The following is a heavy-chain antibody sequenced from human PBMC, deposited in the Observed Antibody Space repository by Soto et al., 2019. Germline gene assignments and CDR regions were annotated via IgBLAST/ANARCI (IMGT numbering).Heavy chain of an antibody. Sequence: EVQLVESGGGLVKPGGSLRLACAASGFTLRTAWMNWVRQAPGKGLEWVGRIKRESDGGTTDYGVSVRGRFTISRDESQNTLYLQMNSLGTEDKAVYYCATEPYFSGSSGVDVWGHGTTVTVSS. CDR1: GFTLRTAW. CDR2: IKRESDGGTT. D-gene: IGHD6-6*01. V-gene: IGHV3-15*07. CDR3: ATEPYFSGSSGVDV. J-gene: IGHJ6*02.